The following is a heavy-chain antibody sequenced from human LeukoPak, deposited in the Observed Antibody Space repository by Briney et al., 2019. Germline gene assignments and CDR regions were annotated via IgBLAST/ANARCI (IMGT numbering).Heavy chain of an antibody. V-gene: IGHV3-48*04. CDR2: VGISSGNT. J-gene: IGHJ6*03. D-gene: IGHD2-2*02. CDR3: ARDGDCSSTSCYNYYYYMDV. Sequence: PGGSLRLSCAASGFTFSDYSMNWVRQAPGKGLEWISYVGISSGNTKYADSVKGRFTISGDSAKNSVYLQMNSLRAEDTAVYYCARDGDCSSTSCYNYYYYMDVWGKGTAVTVSS. CDR1: GFTFSDYS.